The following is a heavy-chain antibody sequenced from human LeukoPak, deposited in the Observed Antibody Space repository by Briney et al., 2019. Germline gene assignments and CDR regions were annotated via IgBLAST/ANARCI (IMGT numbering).Heavy chain of an antibody. V-gene: IGHV5-51*01. CDR1: GYSFTSYW. CDR2: IYPGDSDT. D-gene: IGHD6-13*01. Sequence: GESLKISCKGSGYSFTSYWIGWVRQMPGKGLEWMGIIYPGDSDTRYSPSFQGQVTISADKSISTAYLQWSSLKASDTAMYYCARQHRVRESIAAGGAWGQGTLVTVSS. J-gene: IGHJ5*02. CDR3: ARQHRVRESIAAGGA.